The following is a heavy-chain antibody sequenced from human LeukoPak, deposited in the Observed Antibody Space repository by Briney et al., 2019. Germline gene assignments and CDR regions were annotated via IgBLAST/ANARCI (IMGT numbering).Heavy chain of an antibody. Sequence: SETLSLTCTVSGGSISSGGYYWSWIRQHPGKGLEWIGYIYYSGSTYYNPSLKSRVTISVDTSKNQFSLKLSSVTAADTAVYYCAGGKYCSSTSCYGPFDYWGQGTLVTVSS. J-gene: IGHJ4*02. CDR3: AGGKYCSSTSCYGPFDY. CDR1: GGSISSGGYY. D-gene: IGHD2-2*01. CDR2: IYYSGST. V-gene: IGHV4-31*03.